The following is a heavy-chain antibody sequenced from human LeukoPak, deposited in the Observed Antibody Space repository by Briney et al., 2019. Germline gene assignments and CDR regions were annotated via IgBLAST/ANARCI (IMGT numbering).Heavy chain of an antibody. D-gene: IGHD6-13*01. V-gene: IGHV4-59*12. J-gene: IGHJ4*02. CDR3: ASQGLAAAGSGY. CDR2: IYYSGST. Sequence: SETLSLTCTVSGGSISSYYWSWIRQPPGKGLEWIGYIYYSGSTNYNPSLKSRVTISVDTSKNQFSLKLSSVTAADTAVYYCASQGLAAAGSGYWGQGTLVTVSS. CDR1: GGSISSYY.